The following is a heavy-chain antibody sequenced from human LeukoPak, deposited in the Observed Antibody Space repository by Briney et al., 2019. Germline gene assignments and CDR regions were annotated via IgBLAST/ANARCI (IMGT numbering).Heavy chain of an antibody. J-gene: IGHJ4*02. V-gene: IGHV4-59*01. D-gene: IGHD2-15*01. CDR1: GGSISSYC. CDR3: ARDRREQYCSGGSCYSALGFFDY. Sequence: SETLSLTCTVSGGSISSYCWSWIRQPPGKGLEWIGYIHDSGSTNYNPSLKSRVTISVDTSKNRFSLKLSSVTAAYTAVYYCARDRREQYCSGGSCYSALGFFDYWGQGTLVTVSS. CDR2: IHDSGST.